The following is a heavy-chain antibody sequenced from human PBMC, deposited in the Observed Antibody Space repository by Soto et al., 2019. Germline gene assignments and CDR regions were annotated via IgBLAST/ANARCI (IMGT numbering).Heavy chain of an antibody. V-gene: IGHV1-24*01. CDR1: GYTLTELS. CDR3: ARVAMATGEHYYYYYGMDV. D-gene: IGHD5-12*01. Sequence: GASVKVSCKVSGYTLTELSMHWVRQAPGKGLEWMGGFDPEDGETIYAQKFQGRVTMTEDTSTDTAYMELSSLRSEDTAVYYCARVAMATGEHYYYYYGMDVWGQGTTVTVSS. J-gene: IGHJ6*02. CDR2: FDPEDGET.